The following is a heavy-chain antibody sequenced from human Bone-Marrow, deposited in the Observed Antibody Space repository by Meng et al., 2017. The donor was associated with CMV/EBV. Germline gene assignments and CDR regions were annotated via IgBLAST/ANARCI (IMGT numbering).Heavy chain of an antibody. D-gene: IGHD1-1*01. V-gene: IGHV3-30*02. Sequence: LKISCAASGFTFSSYGMHWVRQAPGKGLEWVAFIRYDGSNKYYADSVKGRFTISRDNSKNTLYLQMNSLRAEDTAVYYCAPNGYYYYGMDVWGQGTTVTVSS. CDR2: IRYDGSNK. J-gene: IGHJ6*02. CDR1: GFTFSSYG. CDR3: APNGYYYYGMDV.